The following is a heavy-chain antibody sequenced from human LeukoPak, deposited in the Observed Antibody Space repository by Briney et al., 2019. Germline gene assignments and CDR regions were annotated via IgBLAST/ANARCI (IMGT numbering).Heavy chain of an antibody. CDR1: GFTFSSYA. D-gene: IGHD3-3*01. CDR2: ISYDGSNK. Sequence: PGGSLRLSCAASGFTFSSYAMHWVRQAPGKGLEWVAVISYDGSNKYYADSVKGRFTISRDNSKNTLYLQMNSLRAEDTAVYYCAKDADTTIFGVVGSPFDYWGQGTLVTVSS. V-gene: IGHV3-30-3*01. CDR3: AKDADTTIFGVVGSPFDY. J-gene: IGHJ4*02.